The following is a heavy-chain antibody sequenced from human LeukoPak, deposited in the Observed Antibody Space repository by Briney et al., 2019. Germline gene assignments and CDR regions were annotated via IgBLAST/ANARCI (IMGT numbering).Heavy chain of an antibody. D-gene: IGHD6-19*01. CDR1: GFTFKSYW. Sequence: GGSLRLSCAASGFTFKSYWMYWVRQAPGKGLVWVSRINTDGSTTTYADSVKGRFTISRDNANNMVYLQMNSLRAEDTAVYYCARALYSSGWYEYDAFDIWGQGTMVTVSS. J-gene: IGHJ3*02. CDR2: INTDGSTT. V-gene: IGHV3-74*01. CDR3: ARALYSSGWYEYDAFDI.